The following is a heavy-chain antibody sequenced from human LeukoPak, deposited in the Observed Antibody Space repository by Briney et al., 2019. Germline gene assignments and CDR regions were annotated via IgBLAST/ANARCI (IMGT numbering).Heavy chain of an antibody. D-gene: IGHD5-18*01. CDR2: ISTFNGHT. CDR3: ARVDTVNYYYYMDV. CDR1: GGTFSSYA. J-gene: IGHJ6*03. Sequence: GSSVKVSCKASGGTFSSYAISWVRQAPGQGLEWMGWISTFNGHTNYAQSRQDRVTMTTDTSTSTVYMELSSLISDDTVVYYCARVDTVNYYYYMDVWGKGTPVTVSS. V-gene: IGHV1-18*01.